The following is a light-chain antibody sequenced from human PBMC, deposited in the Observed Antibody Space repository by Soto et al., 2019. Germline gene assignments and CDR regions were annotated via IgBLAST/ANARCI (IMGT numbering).Light chain of an antibody. CDR1: QSVGGN. Sequence: EIVMTQSPATLSVSPGERATLSCRASQSVGGNLAWYQQKPGQAPRLLIYVASTRATGIPARFSGSGSGTEFTHTISSLQSEDSAVYYCQQYNNWPQTFGQGTKVEIK. V-gene: IGKV3-15*01. J-gene: IGKJ1*01. CDR3: QQYNNWPQT. CDR2: VAS.